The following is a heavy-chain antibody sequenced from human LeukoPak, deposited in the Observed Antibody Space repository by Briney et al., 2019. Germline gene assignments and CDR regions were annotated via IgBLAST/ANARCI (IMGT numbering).Heavy chain of an antibody. CDR2: ISGSGGST. CDR3: AKERRPGPYTMIVVATDY. CDR1: GFTFSSYA. V-gene: IGHV3-23*01. J-gene: IGHJ4*02. Sequence: PGGSLRLSCAASGFTFSSYAMSWVRQAPGKGLEWVSAISGSGGSTYYADSVKGRFTISRDNSKNTLYLQMNSLRAEDTAVYYCAKERRPGPYTMIVVATDYWGQGTLVTVSS. D-gene: IGHD3-22*01.